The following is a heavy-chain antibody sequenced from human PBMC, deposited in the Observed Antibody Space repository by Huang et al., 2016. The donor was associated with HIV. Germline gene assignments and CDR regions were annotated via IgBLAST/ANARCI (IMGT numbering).Heavy chain of an antibody. CDR3: AKGGSAAAVLDF. Sequence: QVQLVESGGGVVQPGRSRRISCAASGFTFSSCGMHWVRQAPGKGLEWVAVISYDAKTKYYADSVKGRFSISRDNSKTTVYLQLNSLRLEDTAVYYCAKGGSAAAVLDFWGQGTLVTVSS. CDR2: ISYDAKTK. CDR1: GFTFSSCG. V-gene: IGHV3-30*18. J-gene: IGHJ4*02. D-gene: IGHD6-13*01.